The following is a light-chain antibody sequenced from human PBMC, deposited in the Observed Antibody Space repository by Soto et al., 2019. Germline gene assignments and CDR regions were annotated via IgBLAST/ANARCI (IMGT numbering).Light chain of an antibody. V-gene: IGKV3-15*01. Sequence: EIVMTQSPATLSVSPGERATLSCRASQSVNRNLAWYQQKPGQTPSLLISDASSRATGIPARFSGSGSGTDFTLTISSLQSEDFAVYYCQQYNNWPLTFGGGTNVEIK. CDR3: QQYNNWPLT. CDR1: QSVNRN. J-gene: IGKJ4*01. CDR2: DAS.